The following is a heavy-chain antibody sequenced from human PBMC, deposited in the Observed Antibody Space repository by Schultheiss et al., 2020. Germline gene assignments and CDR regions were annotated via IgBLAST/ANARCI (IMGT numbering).Heavy chain of an antibody. CDR1: GGSISSGSYY. D-gene: IGHD5-12*01. CDR3: ARQVATSYNWFDP. CDR2: IYHSGST. Sequence: SETLSLTCTVSGGSISSGSYYWSWIRQPAGKGLEWIGRIYHSGSTYYNPSLKSRVTISVDTSKNQFSLKLSSVTAADTAVYYCARQVATSYNWFDPWGQGTLVTVSS. J-gene: IGHJ5*02. V-gene: IGHV4-39*01.